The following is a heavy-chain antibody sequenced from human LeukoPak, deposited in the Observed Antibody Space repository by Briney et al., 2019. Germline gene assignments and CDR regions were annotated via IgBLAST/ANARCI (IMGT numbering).Heavy chain of an antibody. J-gene: IGHJ6*03. Sequence: ASVKVSCKASGYTFTSYGISWVRQAPGQGLEWMGWISAYNGNTNYAQKLQGRVTMTTDTSTSTAYMELRSPRSDDTAVYYCARGVTGTRYYYYYYMDVWGKGTTVTVSS. CDR2: ISAYNGNT. V-gene: IGHV1-18*01. D-gene: IGHD1-20*01. CDR3: ARGVTGTRYYYYYYMDV. CDR1: GYTFTSYG.